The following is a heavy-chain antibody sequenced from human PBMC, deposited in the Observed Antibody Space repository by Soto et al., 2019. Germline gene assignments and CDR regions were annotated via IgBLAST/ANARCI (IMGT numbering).Heavy chain of an antibody. J-gene: IGHJ6*02. Sequence: PGESLKISFKGFGYSFTSFWFTGARQMPGKGLEWMGRIDPSDSYTNYSPSFQGHVTISADKSISTAYLQWSSLKASDTAMYYCARHSWPGPYYYYGMDVWGQGTTVTVSS. CDR2: IDPSDSYT. CDR1: GYSFTSFW. D-gene: IGHD1-26*01. V-gene: IGHV5-10-1*01. CDR3: ARHSWPGPYYYYGMDV.